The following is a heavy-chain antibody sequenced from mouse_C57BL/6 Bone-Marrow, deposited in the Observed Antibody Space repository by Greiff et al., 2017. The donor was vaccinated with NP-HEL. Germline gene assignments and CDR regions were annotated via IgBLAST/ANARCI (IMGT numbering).Heavy chain of an antibody. CDR2: IDPENGDT. J-gene: IGHJ2*01. D-gene: IGHD2-3*01. Sequence: EVQGVESGAELVRPGASVKLSCTASGFNIKDDYMHWVKQRPEQGLEWIGWIDPENGDTEYASKFQGKATITADTSSNTAYLQLSSLTSEDTAVYYCTTRDGYYDCYFDYWGQGTTLTVSS. CDR1: GFNIKDDY. V-gene: IGHV14-4*01. CDR3: TTRDGYYDCYFDY.